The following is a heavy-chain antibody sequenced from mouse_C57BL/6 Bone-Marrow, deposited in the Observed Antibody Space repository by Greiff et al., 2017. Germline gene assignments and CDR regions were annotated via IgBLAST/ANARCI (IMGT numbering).Heavy chain of an antibody. J-gene: IGHJ4*01. CDR1: GYTFTNYW. Sequence: QVQLQQSGAELVRPGTSVKMSCKASGYTFTNYWIGWAKQRPGHGLEWIGDIYPGGGYTNYNEKFKGKATLTADKSSSTAYMQFSSLTSEDSAIYYCATYYSNYALSRDYWGQGTSVTVSS. D-gene: IGHD2-5*01. V-gene: IGHV1-63*01. CDR2: IYPGGGYT. CDR3: ATYYSNYALSRDY.